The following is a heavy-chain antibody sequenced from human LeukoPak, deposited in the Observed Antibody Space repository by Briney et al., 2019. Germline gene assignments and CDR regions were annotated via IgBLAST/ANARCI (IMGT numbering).Heavy chain of an antibody. D-gene: IGHD4-23*01. CDR1: GGSLSGYY. V-gene: IGHV4-34*01. CDR2: INDSEST. CDR3: VRVSTSGNYFA. Sequence: SETLSLTCDVYGGSLSGYYWSWTRQSPGKGLEWIGEINDSESTKYNPSLKSRVTISVDTSKKRFSLKLSSVTAADTAVYYCVRVSTSGNYFAWGQGTLVAVSS. J-gene: IGHJ5*02.